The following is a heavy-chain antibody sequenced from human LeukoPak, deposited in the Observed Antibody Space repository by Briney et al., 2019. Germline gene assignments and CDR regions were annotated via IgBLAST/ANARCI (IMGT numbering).Heavy chain of an antibody. V-gene: IGHV3-53*01. J-gene: IGHJ4*02. D-gene: IGHD3-16*01. CDR3: ATGVVWGSSDY. Sequence: GGSLRLSCAASGFTVGSNYMSWVRQPPGKGLEWVSVIYSGGSTYYADSVKGRFTISRDNFKNTLYLQMNSLRADDMAVYYCATGVVWGSSDYWGQGTLVIVSS. CDR1: GFTVGSNY. CDR2: IYSGGST.